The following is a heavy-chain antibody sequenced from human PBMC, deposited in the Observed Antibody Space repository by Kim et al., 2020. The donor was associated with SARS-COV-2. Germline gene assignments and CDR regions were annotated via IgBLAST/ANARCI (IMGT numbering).Heavy chain of an antibody. V-gene: IGHV4-34*01. J-gene: IGHJ4*02. Sequence: SETLSLTCAVYGGSFSGYYWSWIRQPPGKGLEWIGEINHSGSTNYNPSLKSRVTISVDTSKNQFSLKLSSVTAADTAVYYCARGPGWLQWRAFDYWGQGTRVTVSS. CDR3: ARGPGWLQWRAFDY. CDR2: INHSGST. D-gene: IGHD5-12*01. CDR1: GGSFSGYY.